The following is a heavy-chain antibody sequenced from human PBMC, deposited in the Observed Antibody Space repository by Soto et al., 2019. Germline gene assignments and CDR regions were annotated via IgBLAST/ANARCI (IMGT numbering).Heavy chain of an antibody. J-gene: IGHJ6*03. V-gene: IGHV1-2*04. CDR3: AGESGGATATLDYYYFYMDV. CDR1: GDSFNDYY. D-gene: IGHD5-12*01. CDR2: INPNGGVT. Sequence: QVQLVQSGAEVRKPGASVTVSCRSSGDSFNDYYIHWVRQAPGQGFEGMGWINPNGGVTKYAQKFQGWVSMTRDTSIRTVYMQLSRLRSDYTAVYYCAGESGGATATLDYYYFYMDVWGTGTTVTVSS.